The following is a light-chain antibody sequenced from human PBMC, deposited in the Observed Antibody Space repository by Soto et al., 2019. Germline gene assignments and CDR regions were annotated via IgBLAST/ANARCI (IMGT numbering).Light chain of an antibody. CDR1: SXDVGGYNF. V-gene: IGLV2-14*03. CDR3: SSYTTSSTVV. Sequence: LTQPASVFGSPGQSITISRTGTSXDVGGYNFVSWYQQHPGKAPKLMIYEVSNRPSGVSNRFSGSKSGNTASLTISGLQPEDEADYYCSSYTTSSTVVFGTGTKVTVL. CDR2: EVS. J-gene: IGLJ1*01.